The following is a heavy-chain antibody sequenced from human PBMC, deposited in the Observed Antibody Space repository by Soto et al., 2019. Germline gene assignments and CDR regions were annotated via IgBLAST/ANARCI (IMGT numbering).Heavy chain of an antibody. V-gene: IGHV3-21*01. CDR2: ISSSTTYI. CDR3: ARSRPPAYCSDTSCPGGDY. Sequence: EVQLVESGGGLVKPGGPLRLSCRASGFTFRNYAMSWVRQAPGKGLEWVSSISSSTTYIFYADSVEGRFTVSRDNARNSMYLQMNSLRAEDTAVYYCARSRPPAYCSDTSCPGGDYWGQGTLVTVSS. D-gene: IGHD2-15*01. J-gene: IGHJ4*02. CDR1: GFTFRNYA.